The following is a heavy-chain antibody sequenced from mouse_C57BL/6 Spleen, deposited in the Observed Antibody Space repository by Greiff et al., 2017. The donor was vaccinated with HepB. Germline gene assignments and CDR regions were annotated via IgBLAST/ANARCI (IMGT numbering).Heavy chain of an antibody. V-gene: IGHV1-4*01. CDR2: INPSSGYT. CDR3: ARSTYYSNYDYAMDY. D-gene: IGHD2-5*01. J-gene: IGHJ4*01. Sequence: QVQLQQSGAELARPGASVKMSCKASGYTFTSYTMHWVKQRPRQGLEWIGYINPSSGYTKYNQKFKDKATLTADKSSSTAYMQLSSLTSEDSAVYYCARSTYYSNYDYAMDYWGQGTSVTVSS. CDR1: GYTFTSYT.